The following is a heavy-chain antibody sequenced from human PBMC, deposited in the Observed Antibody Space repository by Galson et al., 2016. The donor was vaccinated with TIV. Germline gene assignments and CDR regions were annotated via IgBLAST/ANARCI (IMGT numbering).Heavy chain of an antibody. D-gene: IGHD6-13*01. CDR2: ISWNSGRV. Sequence: SLRLSCAASGFTFADNAMHWVRQRPGKGLEWVASISWNSGRVGYVVSVKGRFTISRDNAKNSLYLQKNSLKIEDTAMYYCVKVPAAAGAGVLENWGQGTLVTVSS. CDR3: VKVPAAAGAGVLEN. V-gene: IGHV3-9*01. CDR1: GFTFADNA. J-gene: IGHJ4*02.